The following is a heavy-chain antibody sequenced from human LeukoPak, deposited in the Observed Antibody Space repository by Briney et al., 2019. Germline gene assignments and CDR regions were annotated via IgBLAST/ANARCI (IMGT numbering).Heavy chain of an antibody. CDR2: VNNDGSTT. CDR3: LAAAGTIG. J-gene: IGHJ4*02. V-gene: IGHV3-74*01. CDR1: GFTFSSYW. Sequence: GGSLTLSCAASGFTFSSYWMHWVRQAPGKGLVWLSRVNNDGSTTNYADSVKGRFTISRDNTKNTLYLQKNTLRAEDTAVYFCLAAAGTIGWGQGTLVTVSS. D-gene: IGHD6-13*01.